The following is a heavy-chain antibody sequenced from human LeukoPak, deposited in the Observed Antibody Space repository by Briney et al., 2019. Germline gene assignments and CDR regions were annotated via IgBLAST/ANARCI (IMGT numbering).Heavy chain of an antibody. CDR3: ARLPWEPHHYFDY. J-gene: IGHJ4*02. D-gene: IGHD1-26*01. CDR2: IYYSGST. V-gene: IGHV4-39*07. CDR1: GGSISSSGYY. Sequence: SETLSLTCSVSGGSISSSGYYWGWHRQPPGKGLEWIGSIYYSGSTNYNPSLKSRVTISVDTSKNQFSLKLSSVTAADTAVYYCARLPWEPHHYFDYWGQGTLVTVSS.